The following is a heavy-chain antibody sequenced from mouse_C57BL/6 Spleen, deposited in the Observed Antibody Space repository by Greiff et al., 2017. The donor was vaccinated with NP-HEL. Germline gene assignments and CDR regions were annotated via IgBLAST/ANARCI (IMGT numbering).Heavy chain of an antibody. J-gene: IGHJ3*01. D-gene: IGHD2-4*01. V-gene: IGHV1-55*01. Sequence: VQLQQPGAELVKPGASVKMSCKASGYTFTSYWITWVKQRPGQGLEWIGDIYPGSGSTNYNEKFKSKATLTVDTSSSTAYMQLSSRTSEDSAVDYCAREGLSDYDWFAYWGQGTLVTVSA. CDR2: IYPGSGST. CDR1: GYTFTSYW. CDR3: AREGLSDYDWFAY.